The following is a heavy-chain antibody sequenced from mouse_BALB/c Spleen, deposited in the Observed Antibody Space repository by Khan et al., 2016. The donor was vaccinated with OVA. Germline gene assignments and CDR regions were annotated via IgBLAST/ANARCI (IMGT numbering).Heavy chain of an antibody. J-gene: IGHJ4*01. CDR3: ARQPYYHYNIMDY. CDR2: IWSDGST. CDR1: GFSLTNYG. V-gene: IGHV2-6-1*01. D-gene: IGHD2-10*01. Sequence: VQRVESGPGLVAPSQSLSITCTISGFSLTNYGVHWVRQPPGKGLEWLVVIWSDGSTTYNSALKSRLTISKDTSKSQVFLKMNSLQTDDTAMYFCARQPYYHYNIMDYWGQGTSVTVSS.